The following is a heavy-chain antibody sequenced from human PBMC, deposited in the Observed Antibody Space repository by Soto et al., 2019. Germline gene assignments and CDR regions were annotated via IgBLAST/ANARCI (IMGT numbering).Heavy chain of an antibody. J-gene: IGHJ4*02. CDR1: GFSSNNHF. V-gene: IGHV3-7*01. Sequence: EVHLVESGGGLVQPGGSLRLSCAASGFSSNNHFMSWVRQAPGKGLEWVANIKPDGSEKNYVDSVKGRFTISRDNAKNSLYLQMNSLRAEDTAVYYCARELSWSGRDYWGQGTLVTVSS. CDR2: IKPDGSEK. CDR3: ARELSWSGRDY. D-gene: IGHD3-3*01.